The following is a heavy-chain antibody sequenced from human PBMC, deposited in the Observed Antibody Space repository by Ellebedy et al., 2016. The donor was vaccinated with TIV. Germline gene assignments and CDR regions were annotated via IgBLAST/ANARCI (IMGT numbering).Heavy chain of an antibody. V-gene: IGHV1-46*01. Sequence: AASVKVSCKASGYTFTNYYMNWVRQAPGQGLEWMGIINPGGGGTSYAQKFQGRVTMTRDTSTSTVYMELSSLSSEDTALYYCVRDLTNPLKGDYWGQGTLVTVSS. CDR1: GYTFTNYY. J-gene: IGHJ4*02. CDR3: VRDLTNPLKGDY. D-gene: IGHD1-14*01. CDR2: INPGGGGT.